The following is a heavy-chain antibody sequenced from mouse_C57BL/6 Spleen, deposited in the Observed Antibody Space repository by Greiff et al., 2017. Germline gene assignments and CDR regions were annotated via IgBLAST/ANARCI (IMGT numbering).Heavy chain of an antibody. J-gene: IGHJ2*01. D-gene: IGHD1-1*02. CDR1: GYTFTDYY. Sequence: EVQLQQSGPELVKPGASVKISCKASGYTFTDYYMNWVKQSHGKSLEWIGDINPNNGGTSYNQQFKGKATLTVDKSSSTAYMELRSLTSEDSAVYYCASGIFDYWGQGTTLTVSS. CDR2: INPNNGGT. V-gene: IGHV1-26*01. CDR3: ASGIFDY.